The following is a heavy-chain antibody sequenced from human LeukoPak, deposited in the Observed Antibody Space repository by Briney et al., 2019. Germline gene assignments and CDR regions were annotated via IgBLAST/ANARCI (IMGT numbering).Heavy chain of an antibody. CDR1: GITFSNYG. Sequence: PGGSLRLSGAVSGITFSNYGMSWVRQAPGKGLEWVAGISGSAGGTIYAASVKGRFTISRDNPKSTLYLQMNSLRAEDTAVYYCARDIGVSHPWSWYGRSDAFDIWGQGTMVTVSS. J-gene: IGHJ3*02. V-gene: IGHV3-23*01. CDR3: ARDIGVSHPWSWYGRSDAFDI. CDR2: ISGSAGGT. D-gene: IGHD6-13*01.